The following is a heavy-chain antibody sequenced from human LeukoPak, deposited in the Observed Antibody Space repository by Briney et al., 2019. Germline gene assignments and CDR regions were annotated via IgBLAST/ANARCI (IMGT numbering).Heavy chain of an antibody. Sequence: GGSLRLSCAASGFTFSSYAMSWVRQAPGKGLEWVSAISGSGGSTYYADSVKGRFTISRDNSKNTLYLQMNSLRAEDTAVYYCAKNPYSTTAQGGWFDPWGQGTLVTVSS. V-gene: IGHV3-23*01. J-gene: IGHJ5*02. D-gene: IGHD4-17*01. CDR3: AKNPYSTTAQGGWFDP. CDR1: GFTFSSYA. CDR2: ISGSGGST.